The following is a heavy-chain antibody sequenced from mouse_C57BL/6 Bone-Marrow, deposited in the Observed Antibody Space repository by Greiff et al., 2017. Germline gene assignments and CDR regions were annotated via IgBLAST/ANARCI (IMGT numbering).Heavy chain of an antibody. CDR1: GYTFTSYW. Sequence: QVQLQQPGAELVKPGASVKLSCKASGYTFTSYWMQWVKQRPGQGLEWIGEIDPSDSYTNYNQKFKGKATLTVDTSSSTAYMQLSSLTSEDSAVYYCARGGWLLRKYFDYWGQGTTLTVSS. CDR3: ARGGWLLRKYFDY. V-gene: IGHV1-50*01. CDR2: IDPSDSYT. D-gene: IGHD2-3*01. J-gene: IGHJ2*01.